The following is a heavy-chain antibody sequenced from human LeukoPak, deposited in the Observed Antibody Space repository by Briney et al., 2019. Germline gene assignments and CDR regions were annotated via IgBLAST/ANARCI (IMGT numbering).Heavy chain of an antibody. D-gene: IGHD3-9*01. V-gene: IGHV3-23*01. J-gene: IGHJ4*02. Sequence: GGSLRLSCAASGFTFNNYAMSWVRQAPGKGLEWVSGISGSDYTYYTDSVKGRFTISRDNSKNTLYLQMNRLRAEDTAVYYCAKGVRYLDWWMLDYWGQGTLVTVSS. CDR2: ISGSDYT. CDR1: GFTFNNYA. CDR3: AKGVRYLDWWMLDY.